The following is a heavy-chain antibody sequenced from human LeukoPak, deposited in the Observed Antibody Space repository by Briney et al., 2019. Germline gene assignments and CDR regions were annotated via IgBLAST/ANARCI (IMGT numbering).Heavy chain of an antibody. Sequence: PSETLSLTCTVSGGSISSGGYYWSWIRQHPGKGLERIAFIYFSGSTYYNPSLKSRVTISGDTSKNQFSLTLSSVTAADTAVYYCARGNLEWLSLDYWGQGTLVTVSS. J-gene: IGHJ4*02. D-gene: IGHD3-3*01. CDR3: ARGNLEWLSLDY. V-gene: IGHV4-31*03. CDR1: GGSISSGGYY. CDR2: IYFSGST.